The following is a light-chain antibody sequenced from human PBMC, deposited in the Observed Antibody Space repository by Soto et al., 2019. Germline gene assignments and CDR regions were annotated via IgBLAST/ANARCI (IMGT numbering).Light chain of an antibody. J-gene: IGKJ1*01. V-gene: IGKV1-5*03. Sequence: DIQLTQSPSTLSASVGDRVTITCRASQSISSWLAWYQQKPGKAPNFLIYKTSNLESGVPSRFSGSGSGTEFTLTIRSLQPDDFATSYGQYYNDYCWTFGKGTKVDIK. CDR2: KTS. CDR3: QYYNDYCWT. CDR1: QSISSW.